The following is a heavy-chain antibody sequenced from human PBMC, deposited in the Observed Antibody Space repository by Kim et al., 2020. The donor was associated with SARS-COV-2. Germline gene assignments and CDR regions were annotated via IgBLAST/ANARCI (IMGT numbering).Heavy chain of an antibody. Sequence: ASVKVSCKASGYTFTSYGISWVRQAPGQGLEWMGWISAYNGNTNSAQKLQGRVTMTTDTSTSTAYMELRSLRSDATAVYYCSRGTPPGIAEGFAYWGQGTLVTVSS. CDR1: GYTFTSYG. CDR3: SRGTPPGIAEGFAY. J-gene: IGHJ4*02. V-gene: IGHV1-18*01. CDR2: ISAYNGNT. D-gene: IGHD6-13*01.